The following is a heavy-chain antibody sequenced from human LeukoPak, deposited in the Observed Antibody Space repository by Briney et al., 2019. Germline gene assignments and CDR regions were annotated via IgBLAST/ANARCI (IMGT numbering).Heavy chain of an antibody. CDR3: ARQSSIWNDGTNTDFNS. CDR2: ISSSGFTM. Sequence: GGSLRLSCVASGFTFSSYEMNWVRQAPGKGLEWVSYISSSGFTMYYADSVEGRFTISRDNARNSLYLQMNSLRAEDTAVYYCARQSSIWNDGTNTDFNSWGQGTLVTVSS. D-gene: IGHD1-1*01. V-gene: IGHV3-48*03. J-gene: IGHJ4*02. CDR1: GFTFSSYE.